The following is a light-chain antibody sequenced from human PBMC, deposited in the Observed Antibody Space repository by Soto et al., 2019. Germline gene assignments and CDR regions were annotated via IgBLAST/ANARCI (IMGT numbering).Light chain of an antibody. V-gene: IGKV3-11*01. CDR2: DAS. Sequence: EIVVTQSPATLSLSPGERATLSCRASQSVSNYLAWYQQIPGQAPRLLIFDASNRATGIPARFSGSGSGTDITLTISSLEPEDFAVYYCQQRSNWPLTFGGGTKVDIK. CDR3: QQRSNWPLT. J-gene: IGKJ4*01. CDR1: QSVSNY.